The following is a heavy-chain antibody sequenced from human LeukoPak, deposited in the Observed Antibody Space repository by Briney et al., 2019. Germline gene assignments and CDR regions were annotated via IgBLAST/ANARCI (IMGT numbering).Heavy chain of an antibody. CDR2: IYHSGDT. Sequence: SETLSLTCTVSGYSVSSGFYWGWIRQPPGKGLEWIASIYHSGDTYYNPSLKSRVTISVDTSKNQFSLKLSSVTAADTAFYYCARNGPSSSRFPGGAFDIWGQGTMVTVSS. V-gene: IGHV4-38-2*02. D-gene: IGHD6-13*01. CDR1: GYSVSSGFY. CDR3: ARNGPSSSRFPGGAFDI. J-gene: IGHJ3*02.